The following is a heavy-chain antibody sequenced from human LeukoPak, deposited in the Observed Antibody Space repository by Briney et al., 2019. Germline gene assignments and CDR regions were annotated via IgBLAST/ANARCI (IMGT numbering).Heavy chain of an antibody. CDR3: ARGYDFWSGYHQ. CDR2: ISSSSSYI. D-gene: IGHD3-3*01. V-gene: IGHV3-21*01. Sequence: GGSLRLSCAASGFTFSSYSMNWVRQAPGKGLEWVSSISSSSSYIYYADSVEGRFTISRDNAKNSLYLQMNSLRAEDMAVYYCARGYDFWSGYHQWGQGTLVTVSS. J-gene: IGHJ4*02. CDR1: GFTFSSYS.